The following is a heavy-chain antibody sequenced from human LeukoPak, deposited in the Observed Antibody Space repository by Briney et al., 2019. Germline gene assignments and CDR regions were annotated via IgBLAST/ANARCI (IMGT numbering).Heavy chain of an antibody. CDR3: ARPSAAGPYFDY. CDR1: GFTFSAYW. J-gene: IGHJ4*02. CDR2: IKQDGSDK. V-gene: IGHV3-7*03. Sequence: GGSLRLSCAASGFTFSAYWMSWVRQAPGKGLEWVANIKQDGSDKYYVDSVKGRFTISRDNAKNSLYLQMNSLRAEDTAVYYCARPSAAGPYFDYWGQGTLVTVSS. D-gene: IGHD6-13*01.